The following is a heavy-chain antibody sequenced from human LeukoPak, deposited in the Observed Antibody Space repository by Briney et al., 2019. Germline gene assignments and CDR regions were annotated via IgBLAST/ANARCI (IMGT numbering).Heavy chain of an antibody. D-gene: IGHD6-13*01. CDR2: IYPGDSDT. CDR3: ARQGAAGKYYYYYTDV. CDR1: GYSFTSYW. Sequence: GESLKISCKGSGYSFTSYWIGWVRQMPGKGLEWMGIIYPGDSDTRYSPSFQGQVTISADKSINTAYLEWSSLKASDTAIYYCARQGAAGKYYYYYTDVWGKGTTVTVSS. J-gene: IGHJ6*03. V-gene: IGHV5-51*01.